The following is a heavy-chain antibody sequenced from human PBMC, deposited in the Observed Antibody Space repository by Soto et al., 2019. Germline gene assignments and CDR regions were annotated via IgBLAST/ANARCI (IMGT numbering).Heavy chain of an antibody. CDR3: ARHPTPGGYSYYVLKENWFDP. V-gene: IGHV5-51*01. J-gene: IGHJ5*02. Sequence: GESLKISCKGSGYSFTSYWIGWVRQMPGKGLEWMGIIYPGDSDTRYSPSFQGQVTISADKSISTAYLQWSSLKASDTAMYYCARHPTPGGYSYYVLKENWFDPWGQGTLVTVSS. CDR2: IYPGDSDT. CDR1: GYSFTSYW. D-gene: IGHD5-18*01.